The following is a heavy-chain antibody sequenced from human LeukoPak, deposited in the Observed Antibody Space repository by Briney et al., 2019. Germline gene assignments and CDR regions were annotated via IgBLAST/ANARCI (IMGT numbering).Heavy chain of an antibody. CDR3: ATDRDNSDWQKRFDS. D-gene: IGHD2-21*02. V-gene: IGHV3-7*01. CDR1: GFTYRRYS. CDR2: INQDASEI. J-gene: IGHJ4*02. Sequence: GGSLRLSCVASGFTYRRYSMNWVRQAPGKGLEWVGNINQDASEINYVDSVRGRFTISRDNAKNSLHLQMNSLRAEDTAVYYCATDRDNSDWQKRFDSWGQGTLVTVSS.